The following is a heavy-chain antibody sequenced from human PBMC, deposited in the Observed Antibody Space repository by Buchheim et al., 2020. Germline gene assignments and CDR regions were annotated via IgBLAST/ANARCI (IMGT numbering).Heavy chain of an antibody. CDR2: IWYDGSNK. CDR1: GFTFSSYG. CDR3: ARMGGYDSSGAFDY. Sequence: QVQLVESGGGVVQPGRSLRLSCAASGFTFSSYGMHWVRQAPGKGLEWVAVIWYDGSNKYYADSVKGRFTISRDNSKNKLYLQMNSLRAEDTAVYYCARMGGYDSSGAFDYWGQGTL. J-gene: IGHJ4*02. V-gene: IGHV3-33*01. D-gene: IGHD3-22*01.